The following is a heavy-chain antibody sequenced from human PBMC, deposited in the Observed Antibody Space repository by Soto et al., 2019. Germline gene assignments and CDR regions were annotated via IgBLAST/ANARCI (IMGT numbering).Heavy chain of an antibody. CDR1: GGSISSYY. Sequence: QVQLQESGPGLVKPSETLSLTCTVSGGSISSYYWSWIRQPAGKGLEWIGRIYTSGSTNYNPSLKSRVTVSVDTSKNQFSLKLSSVTAADTAVYYCARDRVGATKGAWFDPWGQGTLVTVSS. J-gene: IGHJ5*02. V-gene: IGHV4-4*07. CDR3: ARDRVGATKGAWFDP. CDR2: IYTSGST. D-gene: IGHD1-26*01.